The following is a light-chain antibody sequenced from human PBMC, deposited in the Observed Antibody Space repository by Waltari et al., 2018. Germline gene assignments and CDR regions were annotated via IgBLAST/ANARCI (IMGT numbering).Light chain of an antibody. V-gene: IGLV3-19*01. Sequence: SSELIQGPDVSVALGQTVKITCQGDSLRTSYASWYQVKPGQAPVLVLFGKEKRPSGIPDRISGYSSGTTSSLTITGAQAEDEADYYCHSRKGSDNQVVFGGGTKLTVL. CDR3: HSRKGSDNQVV. CDR2: GKE. CDR1: SLRTSY. J-gene: IGLJ3*02.